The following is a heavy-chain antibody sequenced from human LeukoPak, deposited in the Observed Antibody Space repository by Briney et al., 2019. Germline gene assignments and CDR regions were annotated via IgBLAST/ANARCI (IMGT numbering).Heavy chain of an antibody. CDR1: GFTFGSYG. CDR2: IWHDGSNK. V-gene: IGHV3-33*01. J-gene: IGHJ6*03. Sequence: GRSLRLSCAASGFTFGSYGMHWVRQAPGKGLEWVAVIWHDGSNKYYADSVKGRFTISRDNSKNTLYLQMNSLRAEDTAVYYCARESSDYYYYYMDVWGKGTTVTVSS. CDR3: ARESSDYYYYYMDV.